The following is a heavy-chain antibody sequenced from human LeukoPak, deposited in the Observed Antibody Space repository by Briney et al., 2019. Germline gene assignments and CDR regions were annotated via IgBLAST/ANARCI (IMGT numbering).Heavy chain of an antibody. CDR3: ASLRRYCSNTSCPKTLDV. Sequence: SETLSLTCAVNGGSFSAYYWNWIRQPPGKGLDWIGEINHGGSTNYNPSLKSRVTISVDTSKNQFSLKLSSVTAADTAVYYCASLRRYCSNTSCPKTLDVWGKGTTVTVSS. V-gene: IGHV4-34*01. CDR1: GGSFSAYY. J-gene: IGHJ6*04. D-gene: IGHD2-2*01. CDR2: INHGGST.